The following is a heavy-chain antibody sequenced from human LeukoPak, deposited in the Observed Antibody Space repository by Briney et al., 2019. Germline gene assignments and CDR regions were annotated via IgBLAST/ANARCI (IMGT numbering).Heavy chain of an antibody. Sequence: KXXCKASGGXXXXXXXXWVXQXPGQXXEXXXXXXXXXGTANYAQKFQGRVTITADESTSTAYMELSSLRSEDTAVYYCARGDCSSTSCYFPGYYGMDVWGQGTTVTVSS. V-gene: IGHV1-69*01. D-gene: IGHD2-2*01. CDR2: XXXXXGTA. CDR3: ARGDCSSTSCYFPGYYGMDV. CDR1: GGXXXXXX. J-gene: IGHJ6*02.